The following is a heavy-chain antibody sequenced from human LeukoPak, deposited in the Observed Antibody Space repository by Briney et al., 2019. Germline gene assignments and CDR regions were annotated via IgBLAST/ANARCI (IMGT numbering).Heavy chain of an antibody. J-gene: IGHJ3*02. Sequence: GGSLRLSCAASGFTFSSYAMSWVRQAPGKGLEWVSAISGSGGSTYYADSAKGRFTISRDNSKNTLYLQMNSLRAEDTAVYYCATSRGKLGAFDIWGQGTMVTVSS. CDR2: ISGSGGST. CDR1: GFTFSSYA. V-gene: IGHV3-23*01. CDR3: ATSRGKLGAFDI. D-gene: IGHD3-10*01.